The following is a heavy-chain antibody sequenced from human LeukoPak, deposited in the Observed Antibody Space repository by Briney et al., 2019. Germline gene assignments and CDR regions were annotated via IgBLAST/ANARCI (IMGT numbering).Heavy chain of an antibody. V-gene: IGHV3-48*04. CDR2: ISSSGSTI. CDR1: GFTFSSYA. J-gene: IGHJ5*02. D-gene: IGHD1-14*01. CDR3: ARVVSTTVFKWFDP. Sequence: GGSLRLSCAASGFTFSSYAMHWVRQAPGKGLEWVSYISSSGSTIYYADSVKGRFTISRDNAKNSLYLQMNSLRAEDTAVYYCARVVSTTVFKWFDPWGQGTLVTVSS.